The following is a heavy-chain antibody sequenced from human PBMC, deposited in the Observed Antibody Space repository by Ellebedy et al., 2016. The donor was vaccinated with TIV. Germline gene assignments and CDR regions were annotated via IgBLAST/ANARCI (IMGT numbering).Heavy chain of an antibody. CDR3: AKLGRSYWFEYDY. D-gene: IGHD1-26*01. J-gene: IGHJ4*02. CDR1: GFSFSYYW. CDR2: IKEDGSEK. V-gene: IGHV3-7*03. Sequence: GESLKISXVASGFSFSYYWMTWVRQAPGKGLEWVANIKEDGSEKYYVDSVKGRFTISRDNAKNSLYLQMNSLRAEDTAVYYCAKLGRSYWFEYDYWGQGTLVTVSS.